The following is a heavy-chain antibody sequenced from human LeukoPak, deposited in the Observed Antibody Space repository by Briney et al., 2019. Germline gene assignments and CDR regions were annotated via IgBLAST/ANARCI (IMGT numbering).Heavy chain of an antibody. J-gene: IGHJ4*02. CDR1: GFTFSSYA. CDR3: AKGDSSGHRDAAFDY. V-gene: IGHV3-9*03. CDR2: INWNSGSI. Sequence: SGGSLRLSCAASGFTFSSYAMSWVRQAPGKGLEWVSGINWNSGSIAYADSVKGRFTISRDNAKNSLYLQMNSLRAEDMALYYCAKGDSSGHRDAAFDYWGQGTLVTVSS. D-gene: IGHD3-22*01.